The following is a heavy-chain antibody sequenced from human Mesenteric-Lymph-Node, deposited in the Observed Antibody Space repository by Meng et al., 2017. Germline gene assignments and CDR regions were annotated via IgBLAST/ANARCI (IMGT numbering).Heavy chain of an antibody. D-gene: IGHD3-22*01. J-gene: IGHJ4*01. CDR2: IYYSGST. CDR3: ARVDSSGYFLDY. Sequence: QLQLQESGPVLVKPSQTLSLPCTVSGGSISSGGHSWSWIRQDPGKGLEWIAYIYYSGSTYYNPSLKSRVILSVDTSKNQFSLKLSSVTAADTAVYYCARVDSSGYFLDYWGQGTLVTVSS. CDR1: GGSISSGGHS. V-gene: IGHV4-31*03.